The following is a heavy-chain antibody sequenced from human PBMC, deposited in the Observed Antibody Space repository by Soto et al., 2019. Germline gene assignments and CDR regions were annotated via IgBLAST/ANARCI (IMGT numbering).Heavy chain of an antibody. CDR3: ARAGDSAYEQYYFDY. CDR1: GYSISSGYY. CDR2: IYHRGIT. V-gene: IGHV4-38-2*01. Sequence: SETLSLTCAVSGYSISSGYYWGWIRQPPVKGLEWIGSIYHRGITYYNPSLNSRVTISVDTSKNQFSLKLSSVTAADTAVYDCARAGDSAYEQYYFDYWGQGTLVSVYS. D-gene: IGHD3-3*01. J-gene: IGHJ4*02.